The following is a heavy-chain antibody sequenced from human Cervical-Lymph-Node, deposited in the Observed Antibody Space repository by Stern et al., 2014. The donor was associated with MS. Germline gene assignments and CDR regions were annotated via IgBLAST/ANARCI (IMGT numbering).Heavy chain of an antibody. V-gene: IGHV1-2*02. J-gene: IGHJ4*01. CDR3: ARGSGTAYDLRGDY. D-gene: IGHD3-3*01. CDR1: GYIFTDDY. Sequence: LQLVQSGAEARAPGASMKVSCKASGYIFTDDYLHWVRQAPGQGLEWLGWINPNSGGTNYAQNFQGRVTMTRDTSISTAYMELRWLGSAYTAVYYCARGSGTAYDLRGDYWGQGTLVTVSS. CDR2: INPNSGGT.